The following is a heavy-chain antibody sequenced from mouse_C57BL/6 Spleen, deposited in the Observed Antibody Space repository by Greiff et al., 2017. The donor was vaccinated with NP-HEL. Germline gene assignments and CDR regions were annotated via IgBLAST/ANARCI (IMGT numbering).Heavy chain of an antibody. CDR3: ARGAYYGSRYFDV. Sequence: QVQLQQSGAELVKPGASVKISCKASGYAFSSYWMNWVKQRPGKGLEWIGQIYPGDGDTNYNGKFKGKATLTADKSSSTAYMQLSSLTSEDSAVYFCARGAYYGSRYFDVWGTGTTVTVSS. D-gene: IGHD1-1*02. V-gene: IGHV1-80*01. CDR1: GYAFSSYW. CDR2: IYPGDGDT. J-gene: IGHJ1*03.